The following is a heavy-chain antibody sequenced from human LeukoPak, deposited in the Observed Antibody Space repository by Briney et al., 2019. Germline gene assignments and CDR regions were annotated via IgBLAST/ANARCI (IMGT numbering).Heavy chain of an antibody. D-gene: IGHD3-16*01. Sequence: SGPTLVKPTQTLTLTCTFSGFSLSTSGVGVGWIRQPPGKGLEWIGEINHSGSTNNNPSLKSRVTISVDMSKNQISLKLTSVTAADTAVYYCSRGGGRMRIYGKKWFDPWGQGTLVTVSS. V-gene: IGHV4-39*07. CDR2: INHSGST. CDR1: GFSLSTSGVG. J-gene: IGHJ5*02. CDR3: SRGGGRMRIYGKKWFDP.